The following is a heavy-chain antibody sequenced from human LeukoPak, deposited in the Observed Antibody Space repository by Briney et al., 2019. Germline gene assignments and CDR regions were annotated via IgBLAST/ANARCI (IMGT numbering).Heavy chain of an antibody. CDR3: ARVGHGYCSGGSCSVS. V-gene: IGHV3-53*01. J-gene: IGHJ5*02. D-gene: IGHD2-15*01. CDR2: IYSGGST. CDR1: GFNVSTTY. Sequence: GGSLRLSCAASGFNVSTTYMSWVRQAPGKGLEWVSVIYSGGSTYYADSVKGRFTISRDNSKNTVYLQMNSLRAEDTAVYYCARVGHGYCSGGSCSVSWGQGTLVTVSS.